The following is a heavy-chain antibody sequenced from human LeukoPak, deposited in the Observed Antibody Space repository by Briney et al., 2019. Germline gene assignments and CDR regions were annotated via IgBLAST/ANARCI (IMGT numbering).Heavy chain of an antibody. J-gene: IGHJ5*02. V-gene: IGHV1-8*01. CDR2: MSPNSGDT. CDR3: ARAPGYCSGGSCYSDNWFDP. D-gene: IGHD2-15*01. CDR1: GYTFTSYD. Sequence: GASVKVSCKASGYTFTSYDFNWVRQATGQRLEWMGWMSPNSGDTGYAQKFQDRVTMTRNTSISTAYMELSSLRSDDTAVYYCARAPGYCSGGSCYSDNWFDPWGQGTLVTVSS.